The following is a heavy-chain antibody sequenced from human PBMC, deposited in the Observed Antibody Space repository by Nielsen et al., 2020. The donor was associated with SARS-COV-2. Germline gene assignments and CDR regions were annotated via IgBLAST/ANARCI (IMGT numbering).Heavy chain of an antibody. D-gene: IGHD6-13*01. CDR1: GFSFDDDG. J-gene: IGHJ6*02. CDR3: ARGYLAAPYYYCMDV. Sequence: GESLKISCAASGFSFDDDGMSWVRQVPGRGLEWVAGINWNGGRTGYADSVRGRFTISRDNDQSSLYLQMNSLRVEDTGLYYCARGYLAAPYYYCMDVWGQGTKVTVSS. CDR2: INWNGGRT. V-gene: IGHV3-20*04.